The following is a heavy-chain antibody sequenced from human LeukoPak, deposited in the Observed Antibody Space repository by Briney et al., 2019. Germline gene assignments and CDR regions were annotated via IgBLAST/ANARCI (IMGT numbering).Heavy chain of an antibody. J-gene: IGHJ4*02. D-gene: IGHD3-3*01. CDR3: AKDPGYDFWSGYHFDY. CDR1: GFTFSSYW. V-gene: IGHV3-7*01. CDR2: IKQDGSEK. Sequence: SGGSLRLSCAASGFTFSSYWMSWVRQAPGKGLEWVANIKQDGSEKYYADSVKGRFTISRDNSKNTLYLQMNSLRAEDTAVYYCAKDPGYDFWSGYHFDYWGQGTLVTVSS.